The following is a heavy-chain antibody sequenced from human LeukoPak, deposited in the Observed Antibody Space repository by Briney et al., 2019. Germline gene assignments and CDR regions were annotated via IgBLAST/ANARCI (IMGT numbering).Heavy chain of an antibody. D-gene: IGHD6-13*01. CDR3: ARTIAAAGGNDY. J-gene: IGHJ4*02. CDR1: GGTFSSYA. Sequence: ASVKVSCKASGGTFSSYAISWVRQAPGQGLEWMGGIIPIFGTANYAQKFQGRVTITADESTSTAYMELSSLRSVDTAVYYCARTIAAAGGNDYWGQGTLVTVSS. CDR2: IIPIFGTA. V-gene: IGHV1-69*01.